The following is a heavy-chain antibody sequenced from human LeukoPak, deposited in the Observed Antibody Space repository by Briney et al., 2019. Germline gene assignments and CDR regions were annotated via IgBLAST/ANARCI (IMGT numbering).Heavy chain of an antibody. CDR1: GFTFSTYE. V-gene: IGHV3-48*03. D-gene: IGHD3-10*01. CDR2: ISSSGSTI. Sequence: GGSLRLSCAASGFTFSTYEMNWVRQAPGKGLEWVSYISSSGSTIYYADSVKGRFTISRDNAKNSLYLQMNSLRAEDTALYYCAREVGGYFDYWGQGTLVTVSS. J-gene: IGHJ4*02. CDR3: AREVGGYFDY.